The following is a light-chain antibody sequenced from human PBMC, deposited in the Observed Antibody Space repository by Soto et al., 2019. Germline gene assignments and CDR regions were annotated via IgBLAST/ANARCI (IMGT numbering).Light chain of an antibody. J-gene: IGLJ2*01. CDR1: SSNIGSNY. Sequence: QSALTQPPSASGTPGQRVTISCSGSSSNIGSNYVYWYQQLPGTAPKLLIYRNNQRPSGVPDRFSGSKPGTSASLAISGLRSEDEADYYCAAWDDSLSGRVVFGGGTQLTVL. CDR3: AAWDDSLSGRVV. V-gene: IGLV1-47*01. CDR2: RNN.